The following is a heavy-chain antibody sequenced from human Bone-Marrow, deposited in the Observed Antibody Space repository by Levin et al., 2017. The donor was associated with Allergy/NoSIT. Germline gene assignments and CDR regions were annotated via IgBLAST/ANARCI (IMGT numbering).Heavy chain of an antibody. CDR1: GFTFRSYS. D-gene: IGHD6-19*01. Sequence: LSLTCAASGFTFRSYSMNWVRQAPGKGLEWVSYSSSTSSTIYYADSVKGRFTISRDNAENSLYLQMNSLRDEDTAVYYCARGGSSGRGRFDYWGQGTLVTVSS. V-gene: IGHV3-48*02. CDR2: SSSTSSTI. CDR3: ARGGSSGRGRFDY. J-gene: IGHJ4*02.